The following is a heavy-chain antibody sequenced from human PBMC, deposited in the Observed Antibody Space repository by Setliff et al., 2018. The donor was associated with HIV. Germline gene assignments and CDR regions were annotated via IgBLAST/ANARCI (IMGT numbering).Heavy chain of an antibody. Sequence: ASVKVSCKASGYTFTSYGISWVRQAPGQGLEWMGWISAYNGNTNYAQNFQGRVTMTRDTSINAAYMELRGLRSDDTAVYYCARNFGLSPSGKYYYYYGMDIWGQGTTVTVSS. J-gene: IGHJ6*02. CDR1: GYTFTSYG. V-gene: IGHV1-18*01. CDR3: ARNFGLSPSGKYYYYYGMDI. CDR2: ISAYNGNT. D-gene: IGHD3-10*01.